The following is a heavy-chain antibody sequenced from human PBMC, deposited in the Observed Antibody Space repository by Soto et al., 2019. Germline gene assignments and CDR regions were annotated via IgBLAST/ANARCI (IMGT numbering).Heavy chain of an antibody. J-gene: IGHJ4*02. Sequence: PGGFLRLSCAASGFTFSSYAMSWVRQAPGKGLEWVSAISGSGGSTYYTDSVRGRFTISRDNAKNSLFLQMNSLRVEDTALYFCARGATPIDSWGQGTLVTVSS. CDR1: GFTFSSYA. CDR3: ARGATPIDS. V-gene: IGHV3-23*01. CDR2: ISGSGGST. D-gene: IGHD3-16*01.